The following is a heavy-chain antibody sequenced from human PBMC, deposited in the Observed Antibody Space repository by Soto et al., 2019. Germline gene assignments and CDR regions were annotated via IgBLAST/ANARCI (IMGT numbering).Heavy chain of an antibody. CDR3: ARPQRGDDVKNAFDL. J-gene: IGHJ3*01. Sequence: GASVKVSCKASGYTFTSYAMHWVRQAPGQRLEWMGWINAGNGNTKYSQKFQGRVTITRDTSASTAYMELSSLRSEDTAVYYCARPQRGDDVKNAFDLWGQGTMVTVSS. CDR2: INAGNGNT. V-gene: IGHV1-3*01. D-gene: IGHD2-21*02. CDR1: GYTFTSYA.